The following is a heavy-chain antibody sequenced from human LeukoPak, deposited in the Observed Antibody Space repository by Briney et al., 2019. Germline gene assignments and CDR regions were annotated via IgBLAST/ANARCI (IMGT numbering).Heavy chain of an antibody. D-gene: IGHD3-10*01. V-gene: IGHV3-23*01. J-gene: IGHJ5*02. CDR1: GFNFSIFA. Sequence: GGSLRLYCAGSGFNFSIFAMNWVRKAPGKGLEWVSSTNGVGNSTYYADSVKGRFTVSRDNPKNTLYLQMNSLRAEDTALYYCAKRGLRGNWFHPWGQGTLVTVSS. CDR2: TNGVGNST. CDR3: AKRGLRGNWFHP.